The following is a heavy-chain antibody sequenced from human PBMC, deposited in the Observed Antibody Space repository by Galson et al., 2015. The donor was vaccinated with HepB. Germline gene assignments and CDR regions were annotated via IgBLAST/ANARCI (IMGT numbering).Heavy chain of an antibody. CDR2: ISRDSRLI. Sequence: SLRLSCAASGFNFTFCDMSWVRQAPGKGLEWVAYISRDSRLIYYTDSLKGRFTISRDTAKNSLSLQMNSLRAEDTAVYYCAKSYHLRRELDSWGQGTLVTVSS. CDR1: GFNFTFCD. D-gene: IGHD5/OR15-5a*01. V-gene: IGHV3-21*06. J-gene: IGHJ4*02. CDR3: AKSYHLRRELDS.